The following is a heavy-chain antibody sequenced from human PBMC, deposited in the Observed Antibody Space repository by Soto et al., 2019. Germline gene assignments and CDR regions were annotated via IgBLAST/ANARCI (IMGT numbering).Heavy chain of an antibody. Sequence: DVQLVASGGGFVKPGGYLRLSCASCGFTFSNAWKSWFLQAPGKVLEWVGRIKRKTEGGTTDYAAPVKGRFNISREDSKYTLYLKMNSLKTEDTAVYYRTSQDYGAYWAFDYWGQGTLVTVSS. D-gene: IGHD4-17*01. CDR3: TSQDYGAYWAFDY. CDR1: GFTFSNAW. J-gene: IGHJ4*02. V-gene: IGHV3-15*01. CDR2: IKRKTEGGTT.